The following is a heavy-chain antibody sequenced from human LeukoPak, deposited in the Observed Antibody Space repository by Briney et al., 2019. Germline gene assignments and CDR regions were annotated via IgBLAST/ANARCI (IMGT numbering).Heavy chain of an antibody. CDR1: GFTVSSNY. D-gene: IGHD2-21*02. CDR3: ASTERHIVVVTAAYYFDY. CDR2: IYSGGST. J-gene: IGHJ4*02. V-gene: IGHV3-53*01. Sequence: GGSLRLSCAASGFTVSSNYMSWVRQAPGKGLEWVSIIYSGGSTFYADSVKGRFTISRDNSKSTLYLQMNSLRAEDTAVYYCASTERHIVVVTAAYYFDYWGQGTLVTVSS.